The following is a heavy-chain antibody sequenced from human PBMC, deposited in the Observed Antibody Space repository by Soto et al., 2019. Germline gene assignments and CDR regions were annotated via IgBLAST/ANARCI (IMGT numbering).Heavy chain of an antibody. Sequence: EVQLVESGGGLIQPGGSLRLSCAASGFTVSSNYMSWVRQAPGKGLEWVSVIYSGGSTYYADSVKGRFTISRDNSKNTLYLQMNSMGAEATAVYYWARVGHYDSSGYVWYFDLWGRGTLVTVSS. D-gene: IGHD3-22*01. V-gene: IGHV3-53*01. CDR3: ARVGHYDSSGYVWYFDL. CDR2: IYSGGST. CDR1: GFTVSSNY. J-gene: IGHJ2*01.